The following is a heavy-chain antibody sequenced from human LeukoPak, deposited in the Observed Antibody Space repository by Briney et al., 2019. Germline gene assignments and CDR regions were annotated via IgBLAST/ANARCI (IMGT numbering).Heavy chain of an antibody. CDR3: AGRDGTAKFDP. CDR2: INPNSGGT. CDR1: EYTFTGYY. Sequence: ASVKVSRKGFEYTFTGYYMHWVRQAPGQGVEWMGWINPNSGGTNYARKFQGRVTMTRDTSISTAYMELGRLRSDDTAVYYCAGRDGTAKFDPWGQGTLVTVSS. V-gene: IGHV1-2*02. J-gene: IGHJ5*02. D-gene: IGHD5-18*01.